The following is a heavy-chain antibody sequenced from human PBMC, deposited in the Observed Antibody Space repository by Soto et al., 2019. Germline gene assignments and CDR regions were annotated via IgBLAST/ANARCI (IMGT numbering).Heavy chain of an antibody. J-gene: IGHJ6*02. D-gene: IGHD3-22*01. V-gene: IGHV3-30*03. CDR3: ARGGRHDSSGYYLHFSGMDV. CDR2: ISYDGSNE. Sequence: GGSLRLSCAASGFIFSSYSMNWVRQAPGKGLECVAAISYDGSNEDYVDSVKGRFTISRDNSKNTLYLQMNSLRAEDTAVYYCARGGRHDSSGYYLHFSGMDVWGQGTTVTVSS. CDR1: GFIFSSYS.